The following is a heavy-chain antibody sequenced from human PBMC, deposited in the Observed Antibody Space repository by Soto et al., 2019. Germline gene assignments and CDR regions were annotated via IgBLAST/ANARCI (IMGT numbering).Heavy chain of an antibody. V-gene: IGHV1-18*01. CDR2: INTYNDNT. D-gene: IGHD2-21*02. CDR3: AKVQGGVVTASIIDY. Sequence: GASVKVSCKASGYTFTSYGISWVRQAPGQGLEWMGWINTYNDNTNYAQKLQGRVTMTTDTSTSTAYMELRSLRSDDTAVYYCAKVQGGVVTASIIDYWGPGTLVTVSS. CDR1: GYTFTSYG. J-gene: IGHJ4*02.